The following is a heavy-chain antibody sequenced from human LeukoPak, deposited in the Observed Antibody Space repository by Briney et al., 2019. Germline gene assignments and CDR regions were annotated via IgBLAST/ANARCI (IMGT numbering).Heavy chain of an antibody. CDR1: GFTFSSYS. D-gene: IGHD6-19*01. V-gene: IGHV3-21*01. CDR2: ISSSSSYI. J-gene: IGHJ6*03. CDR3: ARDRSSGWYVLYYYYYMDV. Sequence: PGGSLRLSCAASGFTFSSYSMNWVRQAPGKGLEWVSSISSSSSYIYYADSVKGRFTISRDNAKNSLYLQMNSLRAEDTAVYYCARDRSSGWYVLYYYYYMDVWGKGTTVTVSS.